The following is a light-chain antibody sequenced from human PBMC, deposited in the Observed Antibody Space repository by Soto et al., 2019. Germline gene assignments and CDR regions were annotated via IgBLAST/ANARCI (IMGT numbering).Light chain of an antibody. J-gene: IGKJ4*01. CDR2: DAS. CDR1: QSVSSY. V-gene: IGKV3-11*01. CDR3: QQRNKWPPVT. Sequence: EIVLTQSPATLSLSPGERATLSCRSSQSVSSYLAWYQQKPGQAPRLLIYDASNRATGIPARFSGSGSGTDFTVTISSLEPEDFAVYYCQQRNKWPPVTFGGGTKVDIK.